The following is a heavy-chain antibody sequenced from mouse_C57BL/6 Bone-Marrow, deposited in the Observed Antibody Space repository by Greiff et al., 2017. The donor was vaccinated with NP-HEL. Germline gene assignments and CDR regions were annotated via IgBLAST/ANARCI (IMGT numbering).Heavy chain of an antibody. CDR3: ARVITTEGYYYAMDY. CDR1: GYTFTDYY. J-gene: IGHJ4*01. Sequence: VQLQQSGPELVKPGASVKISCKASGYTFTDYYMNWVKQSHGKSLEWIGDINPNNGGTSYNQKFKGKATLTVDKSSSTAYMELRSLTSEDSAVYYCARVITTEGYYYAMDYWGQGTSVTVSS. CDR2: INPNNGGT. V-gene: IGHV1-26*01. D-gene: IGHD2-4*01.